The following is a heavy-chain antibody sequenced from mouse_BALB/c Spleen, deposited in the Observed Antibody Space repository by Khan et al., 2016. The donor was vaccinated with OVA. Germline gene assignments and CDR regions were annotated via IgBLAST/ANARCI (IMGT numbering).Heavy chain of an antibody. J-gene: IGHJ4*01. D-gene: IGHD2-10*02. CDR2: IWGGGPT. CDR1: GFSLTDYG. Sequence: QVQLKESGPGLVAPSQNLSITCTVSGFSLTDYGVSWIRQPPGKGLEWLGVIWGGGPTYYNSALKSSLSISKDNSKSQVFLKMNSLQTDDTAMYYCAKVVWSYYFALDYWGQGTSVTVSS. V-gene: IGHV2-6-5*01. CDR3: AKVVWSYYFALDY.